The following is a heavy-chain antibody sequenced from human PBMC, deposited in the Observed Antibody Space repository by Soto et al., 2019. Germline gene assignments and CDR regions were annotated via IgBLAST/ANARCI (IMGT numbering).Heavy chain of an antibody. CDR2: ISNDGSEK. V-gene: IGHV3-30*18. J-gene: IGHJ5*02. CDR1: GFTFSTFG. D-gene: IGHD3-3*01. CDR3: AKGAYDFWNYLDP. Sequence: GGSLRLSCAASGFTFSTFGMYWVRQAPGKGLEWVSIISNDGSEKYYADSVKGRFTISRDNSKNTLYLQMNSLTFEDTAVYYCAKGAYDFWNYLDPWGQGTLVTVSS.